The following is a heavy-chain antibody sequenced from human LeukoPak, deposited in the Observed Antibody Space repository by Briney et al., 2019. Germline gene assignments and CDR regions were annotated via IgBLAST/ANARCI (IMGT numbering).Heavy chain of an antibody. J-gene: IGHJ4*02. Sequence: GGSLRLSCAASGFTFSNAWMSWVRQAPGKGLEWVSTIDNSGGRTYYADSVKGRFTISRDNSKNTLYLQMNSLRAEDTAIYYCADLRYNYSWGQGTLVTVSS. CDR2: IDNSGGRT. D-gene: IGHD1-1*01. V-gene: IGHV3-23*01. CDR1: GFTFSNAW. CDR3: ADLRYNYS.